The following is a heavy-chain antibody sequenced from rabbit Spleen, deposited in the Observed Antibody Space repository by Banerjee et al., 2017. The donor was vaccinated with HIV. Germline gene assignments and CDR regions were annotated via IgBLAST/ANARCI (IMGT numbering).Heavy chain of an antibody. Sequence: QEQLVESGGGLVKPGASLTLTCTASGFSFSSSYDMCWVRQAPGKGLEWIGCIYTGNGKTYSATWAKGRFTISKTSSTTVTLQMTSLTVADTATYFCARDTGSSFSSYGMDLWGPGTLVTVS. CDR3: ARDTGSSFSSYGMDL. V-gene: IGHV1S45*01. D-gene: IGHD8-1*01. CDR1: GFSFSSSYD. J-gene: IGHJ6*01. CDR2: IYTGNGKT.